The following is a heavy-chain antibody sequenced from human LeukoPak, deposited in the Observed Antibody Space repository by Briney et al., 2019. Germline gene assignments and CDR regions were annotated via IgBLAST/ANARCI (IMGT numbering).Heavy chain of an antibody. CDR3: ARERNYYGSGTPRHYYYMDV. CDR2: IIPIFGTA. Sequence: ASVKVSCKASGGTFSSYAISWVRQAPGQGLEWMGGIIPIFGTANYAQKFQGRVTITTDESTSTAYMELSSLRSEDTAVYYCARERNYYGSGTPRHYYYMDVWGKGTTVTVSS. J-gene: IGHJ6*03. V-gene: IGHV1-69*05. CDR1: GGTFSSYA. D-gene: IGHD3-10*01.